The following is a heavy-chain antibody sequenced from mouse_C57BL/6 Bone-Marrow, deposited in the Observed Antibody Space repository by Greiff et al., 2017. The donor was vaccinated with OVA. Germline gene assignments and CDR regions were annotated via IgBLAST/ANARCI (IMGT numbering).Heavy chain of an antibody. CDR2: INPNNGGT. Sequence: EVKLVESGPELVKPGASVKISCKASGYTFTDYYMNWVKQSHGKSLEWIGDINPNNGGTSYNQKFKGKATLTVDKSSSTAYMELRSLTSEDSAVYYCASFYYWGQGTTLTVSS. CDR1: GYTFTDYY. V-gene: IGHV1-26*01. CDR3: ASFYY. J-gene: IGHJ2*01.